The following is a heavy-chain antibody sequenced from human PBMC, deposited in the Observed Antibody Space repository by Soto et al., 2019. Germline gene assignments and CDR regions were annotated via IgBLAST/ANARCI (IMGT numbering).Heavy chain of an antibody. CDR3: ARGYRWLDY. CDR1: VCSVIRGSYY. Sequence: SEPLSLTFTFSVCSVIRGSYYWRWIRQPPGKGLEWIGYIYYSGSTNYNPSLKSRVTISVDTSKNQFSLKLSSVTAADTAVYYCARGYRWLDYWGQGTLVTVS. J-gene: IGHJ4*02. V-gene: IGHV4-61*01. CDR2: IYYSGST. D-gene: IGHD5-12*01.